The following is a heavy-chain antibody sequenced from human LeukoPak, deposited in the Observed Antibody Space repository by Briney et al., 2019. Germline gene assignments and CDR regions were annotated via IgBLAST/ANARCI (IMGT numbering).Heavy chain of an antibody. CDR3: AKGRYYYDSSTYLENAFDI. V-gene: IGHV3-23*01. CDR2: IGGSGGST. CDR1: GFTFSSYA. D-gene: IGHD3-22*01. Sequence: PGGSLRLSCAASGFTFSSYAMSWVRQAPGKGLEWVSAIGGSGGSTYYADSVKGRFTISRDNSKNTLYLQMNNLRAEDTAVYYCAKGRYYYDSSTYLENAFDIWGQGTMVTVSS. J-gene: IGHJ3*02.